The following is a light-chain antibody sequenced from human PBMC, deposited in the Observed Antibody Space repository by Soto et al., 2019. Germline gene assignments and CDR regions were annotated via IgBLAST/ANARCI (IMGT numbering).Light chain of an antibody. CDR1: QSVGSN. J-gene: IGKJ1*01. V-gene: IGKV3-15*01. CDR2: GAS. CDR3: QEYDNWT. Sequence: DILMTQSPATLSVSPGERATLSCRASQSVGSNLAWYQHEPGQAPRLLIYGASTRATGVPARFSGSGSGTEFTLTISSLQSEDFAVYYCQEYDNWTFGQGAKVELK.